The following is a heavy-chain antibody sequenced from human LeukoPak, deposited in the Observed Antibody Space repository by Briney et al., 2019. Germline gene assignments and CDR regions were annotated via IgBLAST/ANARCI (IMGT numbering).Heavy chain of an antibody. Sequence: SETLSLTCTVYGDFISSGNYYWTWIRQPAGEGLEWIGRFSTSGSTNYNASLMSRVTISLDTSKNQFSLNLRSVTAADTAVYYCARVPRGPDGHDWFDPWGQGSLVTVSP. J-gene: IGHJ5*02. CDR2: FSTSGST. V-gene: IGHV4-61*02. CDR1: GDFISSGNYY. D-gene: IGHD1-14*01. CDR3: ARVPRGPDGHDWFDP.